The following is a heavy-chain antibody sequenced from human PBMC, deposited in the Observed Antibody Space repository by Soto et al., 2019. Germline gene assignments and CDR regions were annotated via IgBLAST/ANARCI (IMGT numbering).Heavy chain of an antibody. Sequence: SETLSLTCTVSGGSISSGDYYWSWIRQPPGKGLEWIGYIYYSGSTYYNPSLKSRVTISVDTSKNQFSLKLSSVTAADTAVFYCATQGRGYSYDYWGQGTLVTVSS. CDR3: ATQGRGYSYDY. J-gene: IGHJ4*02. CDR2: IYYSGST. V-gene: IGHV4-30-4*01. CDR1: GGSISSGDYY. D-gene: IGHD5-18*01.